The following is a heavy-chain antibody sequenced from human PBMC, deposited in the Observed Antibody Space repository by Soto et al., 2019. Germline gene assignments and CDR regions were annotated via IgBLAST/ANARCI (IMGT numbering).Heavy chain of an antibody. CDR1: GGSISSSNYY. Sequence: PSETLSLTCTVSGGSISSSNYYWGWLRQPPGKGLEWIGRIYNGENTYCNPSLKSRVTSSVDTFTNQFSLKLSSVTAADTAVYYCASSPRFYYDTSGYYTVEYFQPWSKGTLVTVSS. J-gene: IGHJ1*01. CDR3: ASSPRFYYDTSGYYTVEYFQP. D-gene: IGHD3-22*01. CDR2: IYNGENT. V-gene: IGHV4-39*01.